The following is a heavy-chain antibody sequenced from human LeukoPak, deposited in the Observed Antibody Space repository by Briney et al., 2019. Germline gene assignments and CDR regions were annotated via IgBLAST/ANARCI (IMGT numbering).Heavy chain of an antibody. Sequence: GGSLRLSCAASGFTFSSHGMHWVRQAPGKGLEWVAVIWYDGSNKYYADSVKGRFTISRDNSKNTLYLQMNSLRAEDTAVYYCARDGTGSNSGWYIHWGQGALVTVSS. D-gene: IGHD6-19*01. CDR2: IWYDGSNK. CDR1: GFTFSSHG. CDR3: ARDGTGSNSGWYIH. V-gene: IGHV3-33*01. J-gene: IGHJ4*02.